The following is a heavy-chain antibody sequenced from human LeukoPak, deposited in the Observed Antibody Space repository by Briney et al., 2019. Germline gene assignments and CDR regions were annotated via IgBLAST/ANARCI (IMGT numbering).Heavy chain of an antibody. CDR2: ISYDGSNK. D-gene: IGHD5-24*01. CDR1: GFTFSSYG. Sequence: GGSLRLSCAASGFTFSSYGMHWVRQAPGKGLEWVAVISYDGSNKYYADSVKGRFTISRDNSKNTLYLQMNSLRDEDTAVYYCARGDGFHHFDYWGQGALVTVSS. V-gene: IGHV3-30*03. CDR3: ARGDGFHHFDY. J-gene: IGHJ4*02.